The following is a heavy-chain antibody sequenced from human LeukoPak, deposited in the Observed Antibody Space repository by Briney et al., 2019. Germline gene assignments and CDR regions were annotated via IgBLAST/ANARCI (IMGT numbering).Heavy chain of an antibody. J-gene: IGHJ4*02. V-gene: IGHV4-59*01. D-gene: IGHD3-16*02. CDR3: ARYVWGSYPTFEDY. Sequence: PSETLSLTCTVSGGSISSYYWSWLRQPPGKGLEWIGYIYYSGSTNYNPSLKSRVTISVDTSKTQFSLKLSSVTAADTAVYYCARYVWGSYPTFEDYWGQGTLVTVSS. CDR1: GGSISSYY. CDR2: IYYSGST.